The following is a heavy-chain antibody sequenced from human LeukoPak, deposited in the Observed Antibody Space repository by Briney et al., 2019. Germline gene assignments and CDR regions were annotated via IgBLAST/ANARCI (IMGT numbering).Heavy chain of an antibody. V-gene: IGHV1-18*01. CDR1: GYTFTSYG. D-gene: IGHD3-16*02. CDR2: ISAYNGNT. CDR3: ARDSYDYVWGSYRHYFDY. J-gene: IGHJ4*02. Sequence: GASVTVSCKASGYTFTSYGISWVRQAPGQGLEWMGWISAYNGNTNYAQKLQGRVTMTTDTSTSTAYMELRSLRSDDTAVYYRARDSYDYVWGSYRHYFDYWGQGTLVTVSS.